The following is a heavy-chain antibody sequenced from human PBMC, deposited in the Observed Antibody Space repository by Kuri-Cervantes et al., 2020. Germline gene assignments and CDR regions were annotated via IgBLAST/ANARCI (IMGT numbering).Heavy chain of an antibody. Sequence: GGSLRLSCAVSGFTFSTYAMHWVRQAPGKGLEWVAVISFDGNNKYYTDSVKGRFTISRDNSKITLHLQMSSLRAEDTAVYYCAREEDSHGYMDYWGQGTLVTVSS. CDR2: ISFDGNNK. J-gene: IGHJ4*02. CDR1: GFTFSTYA. V-gene: IGHV3-30-3*01. CDR3: AREEDSHGYMDY. D-gene: IGHD5-18*01.